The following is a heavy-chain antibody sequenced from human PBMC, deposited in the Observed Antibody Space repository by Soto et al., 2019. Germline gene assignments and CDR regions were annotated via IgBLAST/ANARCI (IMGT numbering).Heavy chain of an antibody. CDR2: ISRTSSAI. Sequence: GGSLRLSCAASGFTLSSYSMNWVRQAPGKGLDWVSYISRTSSAIYYADSVKGRFTISRDNANNLLFLQMNSLRDEDTAVYYCARDGGYSGYDIDYWGQGTLVTVSS. CDR1: GFTLSSYS. D-gene: IGHD5-12*01. J-gene: IGHJ4*02. V-gene: IGHV3-48*02. CDR3: ARDGGYSGYDIDY.